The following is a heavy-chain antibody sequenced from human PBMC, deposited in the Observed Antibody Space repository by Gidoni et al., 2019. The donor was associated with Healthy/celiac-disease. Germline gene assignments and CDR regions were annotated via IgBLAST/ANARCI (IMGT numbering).Heavy chain of an antibody. J-gene: IGHJ6*02. V-gene: IGHV3-30-3*01. Sequence: QVQLVESGGGVVQPGRSLRLSCAASGFTFSSYAMHWVRQAPGKGLEWVAVTSYDGSNKYYADSVKGRFTISRDNSKNTLYLQMNSLRAEDTAVYYCARTLGYCSSTSCYGDYYYYGMDVWGQGTTVTVSS. D-gene: IGHD2-2*01. CDR1: GFTFSSYA. CDR2: TSYDGSNK. CDR3: ARTLGYCSSTSCYGDYYYYGMDV.